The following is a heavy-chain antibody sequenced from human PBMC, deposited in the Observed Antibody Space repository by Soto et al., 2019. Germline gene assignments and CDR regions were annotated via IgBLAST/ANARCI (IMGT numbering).Heavy chain of an antibody. Sequence: VGSLRLSFAASGFTFSSYSMNWVRQAPGKGMEWVSSISSSSSYIYYADSVKGRFTIPRDNAKNSLYLQMNSLRAEDTAVYYCARDNSSGYHTRDAFDIWGQGTMVTVSS. J-gene: IGHJ3*02. CDR2: ISSSSSYI. V-gene: IGHV3-21*01. CDR1: GFTFSSYS. CDR3: ARDNSSGYHTRDAFDI. D-gene: IGHD3-22*01.